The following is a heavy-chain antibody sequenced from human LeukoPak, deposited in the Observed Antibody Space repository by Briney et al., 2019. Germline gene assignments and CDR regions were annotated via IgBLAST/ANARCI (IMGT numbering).Heavy chain of an antibody. D-gene: IGHD4-23*01. V-gene: IGHV3-74*01. CDR3: ARDKYGGNSNAFDI. J-gene: IGHJ3*02. CDR1: GFTFSNYW. Sequence: GGSLRLSCAASGFTFSNYWMDCVRQVPGKGPVWVSRVGTDGSSTAYADYVKGRFTISRDNAKNTLYLQMNSLRVEDTAVYYCARDKYGGNSNAFDIWGQGTLVTVSS. CDR2: VGTDGSST.